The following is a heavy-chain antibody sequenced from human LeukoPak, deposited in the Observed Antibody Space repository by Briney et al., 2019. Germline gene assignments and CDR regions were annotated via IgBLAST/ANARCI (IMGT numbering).Heavy chain of an antibody. CDR1: RFTISSYW. CDR3: ARDVEGGTFDI. CDR2: IKQDGSEK. V-gene: IGHV3-7*05. Sequence: GGSLRLSCAASRFTISSYWMSWVRQAPGKGLEWVANIKQDGSEKYYVDSVKGRFTISRDNAKNSLYLQMNSLRADDTAVYFCARDVEGGTFDIWGQGTTVTVSS. J-gene: IGHJ3*02.